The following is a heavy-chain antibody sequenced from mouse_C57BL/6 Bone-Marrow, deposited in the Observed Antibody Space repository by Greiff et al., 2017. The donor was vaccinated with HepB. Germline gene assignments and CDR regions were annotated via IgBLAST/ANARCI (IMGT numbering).Heavy chain of an antibody. V-gene: IGHV1-20*01. D-gene: IGHD1-1*02. J-gene: IGHJ1*03. CDR2: INPYNGDT. CDR3: ARSPYGPPYWYFDV. Sequence: VHVKQSGPELVKPGDSVKISCKASGYSFTGYFMNWVMQSHGKSLEWIGRINPYNGDTFYNQKFKGKATLTVDKSSSTAHMELRSLTSEDSAVYYCARSPYGPPYWYFDVWGTGTTVTVSS. CDR1: GYSFTGYF.